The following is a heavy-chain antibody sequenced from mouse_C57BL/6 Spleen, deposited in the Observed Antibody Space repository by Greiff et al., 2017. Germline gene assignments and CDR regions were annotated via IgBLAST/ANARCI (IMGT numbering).Heavy chain of an antibody. CDR3: ARSLWYAFDY. D-gene: IGHD1-1*02. CDR2: IDPKSGGN. CDR1: GYTFTSYW. Sequence: VQLQQSGAELVKPGASVKLSCKASGYTFTSYWMHWVKQRPGRGLEWIGRIDPKSGGNKYNEKFKSKATLIADKPSNTAYMLLSSLTSEDSSVYYCARSLWYAFDYWGQGTSVTVSS. J-gene: IGHJ4*01. V-gene: IGHV1-72*01.